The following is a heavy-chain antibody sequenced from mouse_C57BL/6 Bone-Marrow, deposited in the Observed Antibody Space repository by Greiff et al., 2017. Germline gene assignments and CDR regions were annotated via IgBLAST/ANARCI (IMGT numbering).Heavy chain of an antibody. D-gene: IGHD6-1*01. Sequence: VQLQQSGAELARPGASVKLSCKASGYTFTSYGISWVKQRTGQGLEWIGEIYPRSGNTYYNEQLKGKATLTADKSSSTAYMELRSLTSEDSAVYFCARGLPSYFDYWGQGTTLTVSS. CDR3: ARGLPSYFDY. J-gene: IGHJ2*01. V-gene: IGHV1-81*01. CDR2: IYPRSGNT. CDR1: GYTFTSYG.